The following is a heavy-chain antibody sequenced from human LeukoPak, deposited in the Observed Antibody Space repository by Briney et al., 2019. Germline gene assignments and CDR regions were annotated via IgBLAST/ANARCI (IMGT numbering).Heavy chain of an antibody. CDR2: FYPEDGET. Sequence: ASVKVSCKVFGYTLTELSMHWVRQPPGKGLEWMGGFYPEDGETIYAQKFQGRVSMTEDTSADTAYMELSSLRSEDTAVYYCVTDPVGYCSSDSCYSVDYWGQGTLVTVSS. J-gene: IGHJ4*02. V-gene: IGHV1-24*01. CDR1: GYTLTELS. CDR3: VTDPVGYCSSDSCYSVDY. D-gene: IGHD2-15*01.